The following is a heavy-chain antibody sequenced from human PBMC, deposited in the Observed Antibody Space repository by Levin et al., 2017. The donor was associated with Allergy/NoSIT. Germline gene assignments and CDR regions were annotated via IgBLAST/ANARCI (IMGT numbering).Heavy chain of an antibody. V-gene: IGHV1-18*01. J-gene: IGHJ6*02. Sequence: ASVKVSCKASGYTFTSYGISWVRQAPGQGLEWMGWISAYNGNTNYAQKLQGRVTMTTDTSTSTAYMELRSLRSDDTAVYYCARDKKGAMTTVTTSGSPPSYYYYYYGMDVWGQGTTVTVSS. D-gene: IGHD4-17*01. CDR2: ISAYNGNT. CDR1: GYTFTSYG. CDR3: ARDKKGAMTTVTTSGSPPSYYYYYYGMDV.